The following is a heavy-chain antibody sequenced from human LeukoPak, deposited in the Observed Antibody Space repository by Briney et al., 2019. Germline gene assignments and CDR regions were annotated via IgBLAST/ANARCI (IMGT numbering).Heavy chain of an antibody. V-gene: IGHV3-23*01. J-gene: IGHJ4*02. CDR3: AKRGFYYDSSGYYYFDF. CDR2: ITGSGATT. Sequence: PGGSLRLSCAVPGFTFSNYVMSWVRQAPGKGLEWVSTITGSGATTYYADSVKGRFTISRDNSKNTLYLQMNSLRAEDTAVFYCAKRGFYYDSSGYYYFDFWGQGTLVTVSS. D-gene: IGHD3-22*01. CDR1: GFTFSNYV.